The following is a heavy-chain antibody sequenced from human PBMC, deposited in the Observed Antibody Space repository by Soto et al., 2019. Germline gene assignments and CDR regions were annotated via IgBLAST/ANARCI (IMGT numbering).Heavy chain of an antibody. V-gene: IGHV3-72*01. CDR3: ARLDLYYYYMDV. CDR2: TRNKANSYTT. J-gene: IGHJ6*03. Sequence: GGSLRLPCAASGFPFSDHYMDWVRQAPGKGLEWVGRTRNKANSYTTESAASVKGRFTISRDDSKNSLYLQMNSLKTEDTAVYYCARLDLYYYYMDVWGKGTTVTVSS. CDR1: GFPFSDHY.